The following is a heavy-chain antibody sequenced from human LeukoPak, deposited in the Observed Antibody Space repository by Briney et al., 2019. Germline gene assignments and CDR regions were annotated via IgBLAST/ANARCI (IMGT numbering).Heavy chain of an antibody. Sequence: ASVKVSCKASGYTFTGYYMHWVRQAPGQGLEWMGWINPNSGGTNYAQQFQGRVTMTRDTSISTAYMELSRLRSDDTAVYYCAREGCSSTSCHDAFDIWGQGTMVTVSS. CDR1: GYTFTGYY. J-gene: IGHJ3*02. CDR2: INPNSGGT. V-gene: IGHV1-2*02. D-gene: IGHD2-2*01. CDR3: AREGCSSTSCHDAFDI.